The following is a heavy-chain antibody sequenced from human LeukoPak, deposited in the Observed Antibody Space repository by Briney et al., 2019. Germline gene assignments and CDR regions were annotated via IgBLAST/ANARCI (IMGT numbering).Heavy chain of an antibody. J-gene: IGHJ4*02. D-gene: IGHD1-26*01. V-gene: IGHV3-9*01. CDR2: ISWKSASI. CDR1: GFTFDEYA. Sequence: PGGSLRLSCAASGFTFDEYAMHWVRQAPGKGLEWISGISWKSASIAYAGSVQGRFTISRDNPKSSLYLQMNGLRPEDTALYYCAKGRRGATRYYFDYWGQGTLVTVSS. CDR3: AKGRRGATRYYFDY.